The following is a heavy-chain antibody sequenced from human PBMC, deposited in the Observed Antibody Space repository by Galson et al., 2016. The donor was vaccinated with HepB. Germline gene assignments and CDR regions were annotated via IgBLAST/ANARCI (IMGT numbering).Heavy chain of an antibody. CDR2: ITSSSNTI. CDR1: GFTFSSHS. CDR3: ARDFGLGYYFDY. V-gene: IGHV3-48*02. Sequence: SLRLSCAASGFTFSSHSMHWVRQAPGKGLEWLSYITSSSNTIYYADSVKGRFAISRDNAKNSLYLQMNSLRDEDTAVYYCARDFGLGYYFDYWGQGTLVTVSS. J-gene: IGHJ4*02. D-gene: IGHD3-10*01.